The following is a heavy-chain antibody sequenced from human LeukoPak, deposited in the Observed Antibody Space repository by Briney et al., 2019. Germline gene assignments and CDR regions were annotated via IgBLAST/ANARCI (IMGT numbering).Heavy chain of an antibody. CDR2: INPNSGGT. V-gene: IGHV1-2*02. J-gene: IGHJ4*02. CDR1: GYTFTGYY. Sequence: GASVKVSCKASGYTFTGYYMHWVRQAPGQGLEWMGWINPNSGGTNYAQKFQGRVTMTRDMSTSTVYMELSSLRSEDTAVYYCARDKGEYFLGSGSYPIYYFDYWGQGTLVTVSS. CDR3: ARDKGEYFLGSGSYPIYYFDY. D-gene: IGHD3-10*01.